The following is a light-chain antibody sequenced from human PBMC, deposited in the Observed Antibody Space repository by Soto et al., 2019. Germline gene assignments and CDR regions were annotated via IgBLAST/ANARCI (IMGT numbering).Light chain of an antibody. CDR1: TGAVTSGHY. J-gene: IGLJ3*02. V-gene: IGLV7-46*01. CDR2: DST. Sequence: QAVVTQEPSLTVSPGGTVTLTCGSSTGAVTSGHYPYWFQQKPGQAPRTLIYDSTNSHSWTPARFSGSLLGGKAALTLSGAQPEDEAEYYCSLSYSGALWVFGGGTKLIVL. CDR3: SLSYSGALWV.